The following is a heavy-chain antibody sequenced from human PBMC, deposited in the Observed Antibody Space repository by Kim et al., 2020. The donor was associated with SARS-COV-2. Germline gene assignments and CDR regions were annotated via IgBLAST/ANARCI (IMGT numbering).Heavy chain of an antibody. V-gene: IGHV4-59*11. D-gene: IGHD1-1*01. Sequence: SETLSLTCGVSGTSISSHYWNWIRQPPGKGLEWIGYIYHTGNTNYNPSFKSRVTISVDKSKKEVSLRLTSATAADTAIYYCAGRDAYNSLEYFDPWGQGFLVTVAS. J-gene: IGHJ5*02. CDR2: IYHTGNT. CDR1: GTSISSHY. CDR3: AGRDAYNSLEYFDP.